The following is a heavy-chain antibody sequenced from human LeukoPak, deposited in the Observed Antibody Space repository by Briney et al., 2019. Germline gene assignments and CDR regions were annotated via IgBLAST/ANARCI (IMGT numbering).Heavy chain of an antibody. Sequence: GGSLRLSRAASGFTFSSYSMNWVRQAPGKGLEWVSSISSSSSYIYYADSVKGRFTISRDNAKNSLYLQMNSLRAEDTAVYYCATLTAANNWFDPWGQGTLVTVSS. D-gene: IGHD6-13*01. J-gene: IGHJ5*02. CDR3: ATLTAANNWFDP. CDR2: ISSSSSYI. CDR1: GFTFSSYS. V-gene: IGHV3-21*01.